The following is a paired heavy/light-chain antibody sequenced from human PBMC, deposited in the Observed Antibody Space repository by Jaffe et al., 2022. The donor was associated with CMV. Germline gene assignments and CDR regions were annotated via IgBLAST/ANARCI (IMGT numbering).Light chain of an antibody. CDR2: LGS. V-gene: IGKV2-28*01. J-gene: IGKJ4*01. Sequence: DIVMTQSPLSLPVTPGEPASISCRSSQSLLHSNGYNYLDWYLQKPGKSPQLLIYLGSNRASGVPDRFSGSGSGTDFTLKISRVEAEDVGVYYCMQALQTQLTFGGGTKVEIK. CDR1: QSLLHSNGYNY. CDR3: MQALQTQLT.
Heavy chain of an antibody. CDR3: ASKVPAARGHYYYYYGMDV. CDR1: GGTFSSYA. Sequence: QVQLVQSGAEVKKPGSSVKVSCKASGGTFSSYAISWVRQAPGQGLEWMGGIIPIFGTANYAQKFQGRVTITADESTSTAYMELSSLRSEDTAVYYCASKVPAARGHYYYYYGMDVWGQGTTVTVSS. V-gene: IGHV1-69*01. CDR2: IIPIFGTA. J-gene: IGHJ6*02. D-gene: IGHD2-2*01.